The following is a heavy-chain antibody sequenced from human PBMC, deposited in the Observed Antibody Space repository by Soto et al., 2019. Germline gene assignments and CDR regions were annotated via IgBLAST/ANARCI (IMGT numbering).Heavy chain of an antibody. CDR1: GFTFSSYA. CDR3: AKGGPYVVGYYYYMDV. J-gene: IGHJ6*03. D-gene: IGHD3-16*01. Sequence: GGSLRLSCAASGFTFSSYAMSWVRRAPGKGLEWVSAISGSGGSTYYADSVKGRFTISRDNSKNTLYLQMNSLGAEDTAVYYCAKGGPYVVGYYYYMDVWGKGTTVTVSS. V-gene: IGHV3-23*01. CDR2: ISGSGGST.